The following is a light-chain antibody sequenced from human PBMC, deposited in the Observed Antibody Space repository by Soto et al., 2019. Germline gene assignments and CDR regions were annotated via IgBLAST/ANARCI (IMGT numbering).Light chain of an antibody. CDR2: DAS. V-gene: IGKV3-11*01. J-gene: IGKJ4*01. CDR3: QQCRDWPLT. CDR1: QSISRK. Sequence: EIVLTQSPATLSLSPGESATHSCRASQSISRKLVWYQQKPGQAPRLLIYDASTRATGIPARFSGSGSGTDFTLTISSLEPEDFAVYYCQQCRDWPLTFGGGTRVEMK.